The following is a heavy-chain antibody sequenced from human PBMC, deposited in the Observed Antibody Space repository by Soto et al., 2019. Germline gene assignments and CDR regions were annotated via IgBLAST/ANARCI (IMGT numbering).Heavy chain of an antibody. CDR1: GFTFDSYA. V-gene: IGHV3-23*01. Sequence: GGSLRLSCAASGFTFDSYAMNWVRQAPGKGLEWVSTISGSGDYTYYTDSVKGRFTISRDNSKNMMYLQMNSLRAEDTAVYYCAKNRGLKYYFDYWGQGTLVTVSS. CDR3: AKNRGLKYYFDY. CDR2: ISGSGDYT. J-gene: IGHJ4*02.